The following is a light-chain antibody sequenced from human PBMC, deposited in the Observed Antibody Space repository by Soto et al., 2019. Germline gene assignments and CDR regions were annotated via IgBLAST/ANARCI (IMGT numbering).Light chain of an antibody. Sequence: EILMELSTSTLSVSPEESATLSCRARQSVSSNLAWYQQKPGQAPRLLIYGASTRATGIPARFSGSGSGTDFTLTISGLQPEDVAIYYGQRTYNAPPWTFGQGTRVDIK. CDR3: QRTYNAPPWT. CDR2: GAS. J-gene: IGKJ1*01. CDR1: QSVSSN. V-gene: IGKV3-15*01.